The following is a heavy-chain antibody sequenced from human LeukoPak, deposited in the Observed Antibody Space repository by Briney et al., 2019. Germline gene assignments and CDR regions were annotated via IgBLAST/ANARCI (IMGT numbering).Heavy chain of an antibody. V-gene: IGHV1-24*01. CDR2: FDPEDGET. D-gene: IGHD4-17*01. Sequence: ASVKVSCKVSGYTLTQLSMHWVRQAPGKGREGMGGFDPEDGETIYAQKFQGRVTMPEDTSTATAYMELSSLRSEDTAVYYCATTTVTPSAWYFDLWGRGTLVTVSS. CDR3: ATTTVTPSAWYFDL. CDR1: GYTLTQLS. J-gene: IGHJ2*01.